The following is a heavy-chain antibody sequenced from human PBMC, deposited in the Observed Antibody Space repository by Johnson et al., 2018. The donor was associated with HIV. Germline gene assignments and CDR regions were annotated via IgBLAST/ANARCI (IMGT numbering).Heavy chain of an antibody. V-gene: IGHV3-13*01. J-gene: IGHJ3*02. CDR3: ARGRTAAGFDAFDI. CDR2: IGPAADT. D-gene: IGHD6-13*01. CDR1: GFTFSSYD. Sequence: VQLVESGGGVVQPGGSLRLSCAASGFTFSSYDIHWVRQATGKGLESVSPIGPAADTYYPGSVKGRFPISRDNAKNSLYLQMNSLRAEDPALYYCARGRTAAGFDAFDIWGQGTMVTVSS.